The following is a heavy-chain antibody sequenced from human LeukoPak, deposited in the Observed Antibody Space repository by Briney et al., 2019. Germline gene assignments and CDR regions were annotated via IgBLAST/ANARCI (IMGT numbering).Heavy chain of an antibody. CDR3: ARDRAWNYFDY. V-gene: IGHV3-30*03. CDR2: ISNDGSRK. CDR1: GFTFSRHG. J-gene: IGHJ4*02. Sequence: GGSLRLSCAPSGFTFSRHGMHWVRQAPGKGLEWVAIISNDGSRKYCAHSVEGRFTISRDNSKNTLYLQMDSLRAEDTAVYYCARDRAWNYFDYWGQGTLVTVSS. D-gene: IGHD3-3*01.